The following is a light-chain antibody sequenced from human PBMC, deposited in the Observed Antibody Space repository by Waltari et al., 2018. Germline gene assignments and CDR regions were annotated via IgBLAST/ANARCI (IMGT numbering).Light chain of an antibody. V-gene: IGKV1-39*01. CDR1: QSISSN. CDR2: AAS. Sequence: DIQMTQSPSSLSASVGDRVTITCRASQSISSNLVCYQQKRGRAPKLLIYAASSLQSGVPSRFSGSGSGTDFTLAISSLQPEDFATYYCQQSYSTPRTFGGGTKVEIK. J-gene: IGKJ4*01. CDR3: QQSYSTPRT.